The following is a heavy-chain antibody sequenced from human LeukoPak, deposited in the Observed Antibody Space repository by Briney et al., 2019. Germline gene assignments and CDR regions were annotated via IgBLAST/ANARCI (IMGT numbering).Heavy chain of an antibody. CDR2: IYFSGGT. J-gene: IGHJ4*02. D-gene: IGHD3-10*01. CDR1: GDSISSSNCY. Sequence: SETLSLTCTVSGDSISSSNCYWGWIRQPPGKGLEWIGSIYFSGGTYYNASLKSRVTISVDQSKNQFSLKLSSVTAADTAVYYCARQTGSGLFSLPGGQGTLVTVSS. V-gene: IGHV4-39*01. CDR3: ARQTGSGLFSLP.